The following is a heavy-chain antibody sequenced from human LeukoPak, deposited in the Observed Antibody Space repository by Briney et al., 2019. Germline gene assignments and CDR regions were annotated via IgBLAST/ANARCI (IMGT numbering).Heavy chain of an antibody. V-gene: IGHV3-23*01. Sequence: GALRLSCAASGFTLSSYAMSWVRQAPGKGLEWVSAISDSGNTYHADSVKGRFTISRDSSKNTLFLQMNRLRPEDAAVYYCAKADYYYMDVWGKGTTVTVSS. J-gene: IGHJ6*03. CDR3: AKADYYYMDV. CDR2: ISDSGNT. CDR1: GFTLSSYA.